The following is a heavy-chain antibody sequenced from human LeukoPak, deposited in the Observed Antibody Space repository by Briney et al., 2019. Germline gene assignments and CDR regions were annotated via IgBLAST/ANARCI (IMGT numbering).Heavy chain of an antibody. CDR3: ARDLATYDPY. CDR2: IIPMFGTA. V-gene: IGHV1-69*13. D-gene: IGHD5-12*01. CDR1: GGTFSSYV. J-gene: IGHJ4*02. Sequence: GASVKVSCKASGGTFSSYVINWVRQAPGQGLEWMGGIIPMFGTAKYAQKFQGRVTINADESASTAYMELSSLRSGDTAVYYCARDLATYDPYWGQGTLVTVSS.